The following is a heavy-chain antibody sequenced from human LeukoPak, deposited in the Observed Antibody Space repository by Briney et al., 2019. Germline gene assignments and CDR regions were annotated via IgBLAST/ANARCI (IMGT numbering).Heavy chain of an antibody. CDR3: AREGRIYYGGSGSGYHALNAFDI. J-gene: IGHJ3*02. CDR2: ISGYNGNT. CDR1: GHTLTDYG. V-gene: IGHV1-18*01. Sequence: GASVKVSCKAFGHTLTDYGFAWVRQAPGQGLEWMGWISGYNGNTKYAPSLHGRLTMTTDTSTSTVSMELRSLRSDDTAVYYCAREGRIYYGGSGSGYHALNAFDIWGQGTMVTVSS. D-gene: IGHD3-22*01.